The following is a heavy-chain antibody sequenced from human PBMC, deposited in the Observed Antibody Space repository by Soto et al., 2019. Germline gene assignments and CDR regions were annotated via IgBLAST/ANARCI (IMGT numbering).Heavy chain of an antibody. CDR3: ALDRVGYGYHRDHYAF. J-gene: IGHJ1*01. D-gene: IGHD5-18*01. Sequence: GGSLRLSCAASGFTFSRYSMNWVRQAPGKGLEWVSYISSSSNSIYYADSVKGRFTISRDNAKNSLHLQMNSLRAEDTAVYYFALDRVGYGYHRDHYAFWGQGTLVTGSS. CDR1: GFTFSRYS. CDR2: ISSSSNSI. V-gene: IGHV3-48*01.